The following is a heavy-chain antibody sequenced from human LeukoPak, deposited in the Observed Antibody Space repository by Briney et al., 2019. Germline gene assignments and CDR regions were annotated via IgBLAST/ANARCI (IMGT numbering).Heavy chain of an antibody. CDR1: GFTFSSYS. CDR3: ARSLWFGESANFDY. D-gene: IGHD3-10*01. J-gene: IGHJ4*02. V-gene: IGHV3-21*01. Sequence: GGSLRLSCEASGFTFSSYSMNWARQAPGKGLEWVSSISSSSSYIYYTDSVKGRFTISRDNAKNSPYLQMNSLRAEDTAVYYCARSLWFGESANFDYWGQGTLVTVSS. CDR2: ISSSSSYI.